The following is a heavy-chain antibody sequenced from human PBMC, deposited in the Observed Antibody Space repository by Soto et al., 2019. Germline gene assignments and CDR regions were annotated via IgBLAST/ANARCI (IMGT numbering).Heavy chain of an antibody. Sequence: SETLSLTCAVYGGSFSGYYWSWIRQPPGKGLEWIGEINHSGSTNYNPSLKSRVTISVDTSKNQFSLKLSSVTAADTAVYYCARFPLRDFWSGYYTRAAFDIWGQGTMVT. V-gene: IGHV4-34*01. J-gene: IGHJ3*02. CDR3: ARFPLRDFWSGYYTRAAFDI. D-gene: IGHD3-3*01. CDR2: INHSGST. CDR1: GGSFSGYY.